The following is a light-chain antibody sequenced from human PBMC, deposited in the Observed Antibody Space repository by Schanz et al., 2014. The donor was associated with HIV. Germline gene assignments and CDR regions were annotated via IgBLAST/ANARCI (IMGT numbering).Light chain of an antibody. J-gene: IGKJ4*01. CDR2: GAS. Sequence: EIVLTQSPGTLSLSPGERATLSCRASQSVSSSYLAWYQQKPGQAPRLLIYGASTRVTGIPARFSGSGSGTEFTLTISSLEPEDSAVYYCSHRSGWLSFGGGTKVEIK. CDR3: SHRSGWLS. CDR1: QSVSSSY. V-gene: IGKV3D-20*02.